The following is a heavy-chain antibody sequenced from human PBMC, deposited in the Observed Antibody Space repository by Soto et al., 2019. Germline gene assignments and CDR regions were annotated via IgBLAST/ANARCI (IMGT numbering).Heavy chain of an antibody. Sequence: QITLKESGPTLVKPTQTLTLTCTFSGFSLSTSGVGVGWIRQPPGKALEWLAVIYWDDSKHYSPSLESRLTITXDXXXXXXXLTXXXXXPXXXXXXXXAHKGYGDYPLDYWGQGTLVTVSS. V-gene: IGHV2-5*02. J-gene: IGHJ4*02. CDR2: IYWDDSK. D-gene: IGHD4-17*01. CDR3: AHKGYGDYPLDY. CDR1: GFSLSTSGVG.